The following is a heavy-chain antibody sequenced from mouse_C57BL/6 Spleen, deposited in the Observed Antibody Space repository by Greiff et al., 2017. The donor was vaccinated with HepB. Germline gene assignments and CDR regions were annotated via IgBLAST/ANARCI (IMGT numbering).Heavy chain of an antibody. CDR1: GYTFTSYT. D-gene: IGHD1-1*01. V-gene: IGHV1-4*01. CDR3: ARDSVGHWYFDV. Sequence: QVQLKQSGAELARPGASVKMSCKASGYTFTSYTMHWVKQRPGQGLEWIGYINPSSGYTKYNQKFKDKATLTADKSSSTAYMQLSSLTSEDSAVYYCARDSVGHWYFDVWGTGTTVTVSS. CDR2: INPSSGYT. J-gene: IGHJ1*03.